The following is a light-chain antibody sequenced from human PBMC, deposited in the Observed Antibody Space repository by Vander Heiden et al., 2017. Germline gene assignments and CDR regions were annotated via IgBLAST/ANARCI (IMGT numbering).Light chain of an antibody. CDR2: RNN. CDR1: SSHIGRNY. Sequence: SVLTQPPSASGTTGQRVTISCSGRSSHIGRNYAYWYQQLPGTAPKRLIYRNNQRPSGVPDRVSGSKSGTAASMAISGLRAEDEADYDCAAWDDSLSGRVFGGGTKLTVL. J-gene: IGLJ3*02. CDR3: AAWDDSLSGRV. V-gene: IGLV1-47*01.